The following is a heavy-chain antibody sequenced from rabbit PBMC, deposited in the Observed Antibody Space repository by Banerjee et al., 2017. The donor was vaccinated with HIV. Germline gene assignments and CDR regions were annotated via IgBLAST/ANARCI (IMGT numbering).Heavy chain of an antibody. CDR1: GFDFSSNA. V-gene: IGHV1S40*01. CDR3: ARDLAGVIGWNFDL. D-gene: IGHD4-1*01. CDR2: MDAGSSGST. Sequence: QSLEESGGGLVQPEGSLTLTCTASGFDFSSNAMCWVRQAPGKGLEWIACMDAGSSGSTYYASWVNGRFTISKTSSTTVTLQMTSLTAADTATYFCARDLAGVIGWNFDLWGQGTLVTVS. J-gene: IGHJ4*01.